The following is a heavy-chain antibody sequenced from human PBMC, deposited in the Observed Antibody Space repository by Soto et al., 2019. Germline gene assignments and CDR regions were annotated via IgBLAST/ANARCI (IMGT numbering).Heavy chain of an antibody. V-gene: IGHV1-46*01. Sequence: ASVKVSCTASGYTFTSYYMHWVRQAPGQGLEWMGIINPGGGSTTYAQKFQGRVTMTRDTYPSTVYMALSSLRSEDTAVYYCARGHITLTKLLEYWGQGTLVTVSS. J-gene: IGHJ4*02. D-gene: IGHD1-20*01. CDR2: INPGGGST. CDR1: GYTFTSYY. CDR3: ARGHITLTKLLEY.